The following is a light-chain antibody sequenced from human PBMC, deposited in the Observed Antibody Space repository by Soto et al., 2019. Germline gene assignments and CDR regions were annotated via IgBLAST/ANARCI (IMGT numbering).Light chain of an antibody. CDR3: LQDHDDSWT. Sequence: DIQMTQSPSTLSASVGDRVTITCRASQSIGTWLAWYQHRPGKAPSLLIYDASTLRSGVPSRFRGSRSGTEFTLTVSSLQPEDFATYYCLQDHDDSWTFGQGTKVDIK. CDR1: QSIGTW. V-gene: IGKV1-5*01. J-gene: IGKJ1*01. CDR2: DAS.